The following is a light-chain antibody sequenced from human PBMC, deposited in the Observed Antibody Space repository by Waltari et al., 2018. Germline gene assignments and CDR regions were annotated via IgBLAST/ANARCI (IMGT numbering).Light chain of an antibody. V-gene: IGLV2-8*01. CDR1: STAGGAYNY. Sequence: QSALTQPPSASGSPGQSVTMSCTGTSTAGGAYNYVSWYQQPPGKAPKLLIYEVSERPSGVPDRFSGSKSGNTASLTVSGLQPEDEADYYCASFAGSNTLFGGGTKLTVL. CDR3: ASFAGSNTL. CDR2: EVS. J-gene: IGLJ2*01.